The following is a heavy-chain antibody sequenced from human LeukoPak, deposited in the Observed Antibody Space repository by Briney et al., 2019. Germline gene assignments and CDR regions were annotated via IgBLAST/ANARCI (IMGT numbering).Heavy chain of an antibody. Sequence: SETLSLTCTVSGDSIRSFYWSWIRQPPGKGLEWIGYIYYTGSTNYNPSLKSRVTISVDTSKNQFSLKLSSVTAADTAVYYCASIYSSSSERNWFDPWGQGTLVTVSS. D-gene: IGHD6-6*01. CDR3: ASIYSSSSERNWFDP. J-gene: IGHJ5*02. CDR1: GDSIRSFY. CDR2: IYYTGST. V-gene: IGHV4-59*12.